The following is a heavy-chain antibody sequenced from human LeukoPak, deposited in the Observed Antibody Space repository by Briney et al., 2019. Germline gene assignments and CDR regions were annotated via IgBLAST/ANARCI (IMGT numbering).Heavy chain of an antibody. D-gene: IGHD2-21*01. Sequence: GGSLRLSCAASGFTFSSYGMHWVRQAPGKGLEWVAVISYDGSNKYYADSVKGRFTISRDNSKNTLYLQMNSLRAEDTAVYYCAKDKIEAGVLDYWGQGTLVTVSS. J-gene: IGHJ4*02. CDR2: ISYDGSNK. CDR3: AKDKIEAGVLDY. CDR1: GFTFSSYG. V-gene: IGHV3-30*18.